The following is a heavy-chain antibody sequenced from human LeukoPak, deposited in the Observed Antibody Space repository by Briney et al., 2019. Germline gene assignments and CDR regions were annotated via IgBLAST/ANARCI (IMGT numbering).Heavy chain of an antibody. J-gene: IGHJ5*02. D-gene: IGHD2/OR15-2a*01. CDR2: IKSDGTST. CDR1: GFSFTNSW. CDR3: ARDAGHCNSFDCYDTWLDP. Sequence: PRGSLRLSWEASGFSFTNSWMHWVRQAPGNGLVWVSRIKSDGTSTTYADSVKGRFTTSRDNAKNALYLQMDSLTLDDSAVYYCARDAGHCNSFDCYDTWLDPWGQGTRVTVSS. V-gene: IGHV3-74*01.